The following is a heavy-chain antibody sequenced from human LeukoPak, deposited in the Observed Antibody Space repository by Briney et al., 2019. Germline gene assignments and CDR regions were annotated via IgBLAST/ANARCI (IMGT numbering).Heavy chain of an antibody. Sequence: ASVNVSCKSSGYTFTSYDIHWVRQATGQGLEWMGWMNPNSGNTGYAQKFQGRVTMTRNTSISTAYMELSSLRSEDTAVYYCARAPTMTTVVNLWGQGTLVTVSS. V-gene: IGHV1-8*01. CDR3: ARAPTMTTVVNL. CDR2: MNPNSGNT. D-gene: IGHD4-23*01. J-gene: IGHJ4*02. CDR1: GYTFTSYD.